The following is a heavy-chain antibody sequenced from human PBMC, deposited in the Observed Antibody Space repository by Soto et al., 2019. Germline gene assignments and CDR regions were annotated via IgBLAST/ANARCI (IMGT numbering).Heavy chain of an antibody. Sequence: SETVSLTCAVYGGSFNGYYWTWIRQPPGKGPEWIGDIDHSGSTNYNPSLKSRVTISVDTSKNQFSLKVRSVTAADMAVFYCARAPDKYYFDSWGQGTQVTVSS. CDR2: IDHSGST. CDR1: GGSFNGYY. V-gene: IGHV4-34*01. J-gene: IGHJ4*02. CDR3: ARAPDKYYFDS.